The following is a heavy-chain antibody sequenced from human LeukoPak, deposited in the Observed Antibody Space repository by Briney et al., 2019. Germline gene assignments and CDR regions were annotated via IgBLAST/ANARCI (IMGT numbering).Heavy chain of an antibody. V-gene: IGHV4-59*01. Sequence: PSETLSLTCTVSGGSISSYYWSWLRQPPGKGLEWIGYIYYSGSTNYNPSLKSRVTISVDTSKNQFSLKLGSVTAADTAVYYCARVATRYYDFWSGYPYYFDYWGQGTLVTVSS. D-gene: IGHD3-3*01. CDR3: ARVATRYYDFWSGYPYYFDY. CDR2: IYYSGST. J-gene: IGHJ4*02. CDR1: GGSISSYY.